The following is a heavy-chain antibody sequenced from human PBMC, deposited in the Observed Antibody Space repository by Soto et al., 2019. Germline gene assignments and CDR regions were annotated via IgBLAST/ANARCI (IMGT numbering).Heavy chain of an antibody. CDR2: ISGYNGDT. Sequence: QGQLVQSGPEAKKPGASVKVSCKASGYTFSRYGISWVQQAPGQGLEGMGWISGYNGDTKYAQKVQGRVTMTIDTSTYTAYMELRSLTSDDTAIYYCAKNGQPPYYYYGMDVWGQGTTVTVSS. D-gene: IGHD2-8*01. CDR1: GYTFSRYG. CDR3: AKNGQPPYYYYGMDV. J-gene: IGHJ6*02. V-gene: IGHV1-18*01.